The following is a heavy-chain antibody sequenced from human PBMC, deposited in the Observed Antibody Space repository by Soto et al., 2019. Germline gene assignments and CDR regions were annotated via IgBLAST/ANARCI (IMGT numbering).Heavy chain of an antibody. CDR3: ARGTRVFDL. CDR2: MNPKSGNT. CDR1: GYTFTSSD. Sequence: QVQLVQSGAEVKKPGTSVKVSCEASGYTFTSSDLHWVRQATGQGLEWMGWMNPKSGNTGYAQSFQGRVTMTRNTSISTAYMELSGLRSEDSAVYYCARGTRVFDLWGRGTSLTV. J-gene: IGHJ2*01. V-gene: IGHV1-8*01.